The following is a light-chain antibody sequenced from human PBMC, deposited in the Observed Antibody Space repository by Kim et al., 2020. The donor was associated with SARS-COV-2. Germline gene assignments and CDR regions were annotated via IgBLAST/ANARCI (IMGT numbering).Light chain of an antibody. Sequence: SVSPGQTASITCSGDKLGDKYTSWYQQKPGQSPVLVMYKDNKRPSGIPERFSGSNSGNTATLTISGTQAMDEADYYSQAWDGSAVVFGGGTQLTVL. J-gene: IGLJ2*01. CDR1: KLGDKY. CDR3: QAWDGSAVV. CDR2: KDN. V-gene: IGLV3-1*01.